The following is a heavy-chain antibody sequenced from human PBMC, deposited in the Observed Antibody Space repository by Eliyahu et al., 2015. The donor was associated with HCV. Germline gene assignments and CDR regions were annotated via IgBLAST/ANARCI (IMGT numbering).Heavy chain of an antibody. J-gene: IGHJ5*01. V-gene: IGHV3-74*01. CDR1: GFTFSSYW. CDR2: MSGDGRST. CDR3: VRDGGGDFGVRNWFDS. D-gene: IGHD4-17*01. Sequence: EVRLVESGGTLVQPGGSLRLACSASGFTFSSYWMHWVRHVPGKGPMWVSRMSGDGRSTSYAESVKGRFTISRDNAKNTLYLEMRSLTVDDTALYYCVRDGGGDFGVRNWFDSWGQGTLVTVSS.